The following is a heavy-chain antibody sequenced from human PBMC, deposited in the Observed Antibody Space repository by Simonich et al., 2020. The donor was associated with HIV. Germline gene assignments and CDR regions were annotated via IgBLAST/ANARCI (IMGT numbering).Heavy chain of an antibody. CDR2: INSDGSST. D-gene: IGHD1-26*01. CDR1: GFIFNNYW. Sequence: EYGGDLVQPGGSLRLSCAASGFIFNNYWIHWVRQAPGKGRVWVARINSDGSSTTYADSVKGRFSISRDNAKNTLYLQMNNLGVEDTALYYCAREGRGAIIRTRPFDIWGQGTMVTVSS. J-gene: IGHJ3*02. CDR3: AREGRGAIIRTRPFDI. V-gene: IGHV3-74*01.